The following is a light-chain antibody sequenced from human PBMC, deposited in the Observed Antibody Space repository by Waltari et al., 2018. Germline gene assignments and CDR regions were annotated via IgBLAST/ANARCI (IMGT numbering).Light chain of an antibody. V-gene: IGKV1-5*03. CDR3: QQYSDDPMT. Sequence: DIQMTQSPSALSASVGARVPITCRASQSISSWLAWYQQKPGEVPKLLIQKSSHLQSGVPSRFSGSGSGTEMTLTISSLQSDDFAIYYCQQYSDDPMTFGQGTRLENK. J-gene: IGKJ5*01. CDR1: QSISSW. CDR2: KSS.